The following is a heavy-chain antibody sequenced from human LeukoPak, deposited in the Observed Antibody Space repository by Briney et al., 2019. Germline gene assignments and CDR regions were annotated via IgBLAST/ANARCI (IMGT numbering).Heavy chain of an antibody. V-gene: IGHV4-59*08. CDR2: LYYSGNT. CDR3: ARQPYSYDNSGHEIHWFDP. J-gene: IGHJ5*02. CDR1: GGSMSSYY. Sequence: SETLSLTCTVSGGSMSSYYWSWIRQPPGKGLEWIGYLYYSGNTNYNPSLKSRVTISVDTSKNQFSLKLSSVTAADTDVYYCARQPYSYDNSGHEIHWFDPWGQGTLVTVSS. D-gene: IGHD3-22*01.